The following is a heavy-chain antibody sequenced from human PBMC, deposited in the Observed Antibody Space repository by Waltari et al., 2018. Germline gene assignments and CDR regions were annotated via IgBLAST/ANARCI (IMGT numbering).Heavy chain of an antibody. J-gene: IGHJ4*02. Sequence: QVQLVQSGAEVKKPGSSVKVSCKASGGTFSSYAISWVRQAPGQVLEWMGGIIPIFGTANYAQKFQGRVTITTDESTSTAYMELSSLRSEDTAVYYCARDSYGSGIFDYWGQGTLVTVSS. V-gene: IGHV1-69*05. CDR3: ARDSYGSGIFDY. CDR2: IIPIFGTA. CDR1: GGTFSSYA. D-gene: IGHD3-10*01.